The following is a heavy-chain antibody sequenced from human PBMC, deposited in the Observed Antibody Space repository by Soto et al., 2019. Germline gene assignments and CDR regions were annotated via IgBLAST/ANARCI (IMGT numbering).Heavy chain of an antibody. V-gene: IGHV4-38-2*02. Sequence: SETLSLTCAVSGYSITNGYQWGWIRRPPGKGPEWIGSIYHDGDTRYNPSLESRVTISVDTSKNHFSLKLNSVTVADTAMYYCARDFYGQRAAGWFDPWGQGTLVTSPQ. CDR3: ARDFYGQRAAGWFDP. D-gene: IGHD3-10*01. CDR1: GYSITNGYQ. CDR2: IYHDGDT. J-gene: IGHJ5*02.